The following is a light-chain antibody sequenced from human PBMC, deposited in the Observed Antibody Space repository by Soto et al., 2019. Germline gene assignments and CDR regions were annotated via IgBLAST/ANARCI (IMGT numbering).Light chain of an antibody. J-gene: IGLJ1*01. V-gene: IGLV4-69*02. CDR3: QTWGAGIQV. CDR2: LHSNGSH. CDR1: GGHSSYA. Sequence: QLVLTQPPSASASLGASVKLTCTLSGGHSSYAIAWHQQQPEKGPRYLMTLHSNGSHSRGDGIPDRFSGSSSGAERHLTISSLQSEDEADYYCQTWGAGIQVFGTGTKVTVL.